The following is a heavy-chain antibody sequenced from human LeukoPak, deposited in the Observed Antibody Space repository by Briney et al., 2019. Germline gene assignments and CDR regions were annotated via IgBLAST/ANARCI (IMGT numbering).Heavy chain of an antibody. CDR2: IYSGGST. V-gene: IGHV3-66*01. Sequence: GGSLRLSCAASGFTFSSYEMNWVRQAPGKGLEWVSVIYSGGSTYYADSVKGRFTISRDNSKNTLYLQMNSLRAGDTAVYYCARATREYYYGSGSKSYWYFDLWGRGTLVTVSS. CDR3: ARATREYYYGSGSKSYWYFDL. D-gene: IGHD3-10*01. CDR1: GFTFSSYE. J-gene: IGHJ2*01.